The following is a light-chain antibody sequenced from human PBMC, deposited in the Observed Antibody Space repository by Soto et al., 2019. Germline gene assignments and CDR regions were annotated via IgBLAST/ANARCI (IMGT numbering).Light chain of an antibody. CDR1: SSDVGSYNL. CDR3: CSNAGSSTPYV. CDR2: EVS. J-gene: IGLJ1*01. V-gene: IGLV2-23*02. Sequence: QSALTQPASVSGSPGQSITISCTGTSSDVGSYNLVSWYQQHPGKAPKLMIYEVSKRPSGVSNRFSGSKSGNTASLTISGLQAEDEADYYCCSNAGSSTPYVFGTGTKLTVL.